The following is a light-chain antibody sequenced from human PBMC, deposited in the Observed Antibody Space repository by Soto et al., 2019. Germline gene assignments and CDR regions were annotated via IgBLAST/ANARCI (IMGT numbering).Light chain of an antibody. CDR2: AAS. Sequence: DIPMTQSPSSLYASVGDRVTITCRASQSISSYLNWYQQKPGKAPKLLSYAASSLQSGVPSRFSGSGSGTDFTLTISSLQPEDFATYYCQQSYSTPLTFGGGTKVEIK. CDR3: QQSYSTPLT. V-gene: IGKV1-39*01. J-gene: IGKJ4*01. CDR1: QSISSY.